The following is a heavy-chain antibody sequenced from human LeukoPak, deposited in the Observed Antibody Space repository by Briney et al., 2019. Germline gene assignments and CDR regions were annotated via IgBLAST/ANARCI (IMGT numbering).Heavy chain of an antibody. CDR1: GGSFSDYY. CDR2: IYTSGST. J-gene: IGHJ5*02. Sequence: SETLSLTCAISGGSFSDYYWSWVRQPAGKGLEWIGRIYTSGSTNYNPSLKSRVTMSVDTSKNQFSLKLSSVTAADTAVYYCARDSTYDSSGYYWFDPWGQGTLVTVSS. D-gene: IGHD3-22*01. CDR3: ARDSTYDSSGYYWFDP. V-gene: IGHV4-4*07.